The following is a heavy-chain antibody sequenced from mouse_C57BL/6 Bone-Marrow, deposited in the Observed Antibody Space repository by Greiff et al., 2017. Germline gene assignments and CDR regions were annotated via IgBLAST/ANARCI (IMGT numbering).Heavy chain of an antibody. V-gene: IGHV5-17*01. Sequence: EVQLVESGGGLVKPGGSLKLSCAASGFTFSDYGMHWVRQAPEKGLEWVAYISSGSSTIYYADTVKGRLTISRDNAKNTLFLQMTSLRSEDTAMYYCARGALLRSQIRDYAMDYWGQGTSVTVSS. CDR3: ARGALLRSQIRDYAMDY. J-gene: IGHJ4*01. D-gene: IGHD1-1*01. CDR2: ISSGSSTI. CDR1: GFTFSDYG.